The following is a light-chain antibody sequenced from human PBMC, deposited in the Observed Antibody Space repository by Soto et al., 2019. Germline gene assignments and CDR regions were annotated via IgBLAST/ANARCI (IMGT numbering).Light chain of an antibody. CDR2: GAS. CDR3: QQYNNWPPIT. J-gene: IGKJ5*01. Sequence: EIVLTQSPGTLSLSPGERATLSCRASQSVSSSNLAWYQQKPGQPPRLLIYGASSRATGIPARFSGSGFETEFTLTISSLQSEDFAVYYCQQYNNWPPITFGQGTRLEIK. V-gene: IGKV3D-15*01. CDR1: QSVSSSN.